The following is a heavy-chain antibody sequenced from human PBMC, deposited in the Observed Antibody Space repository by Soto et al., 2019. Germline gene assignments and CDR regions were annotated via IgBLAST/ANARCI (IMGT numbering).Heavy chain of an antibody. V-gene: IGHV4-59*01. CDR2: MYFSGST. D-gene: IGHD6-19*01. Sequence: QVQLQESGPGLVKPSETLSLTCTVSGDSISGSSWGWIRQPPGKGLEWIAYMYFSGSTNYNPSLKSRVTISVDTSKNQFSLKLSSVTAADTAVYYCARGSGWYFHWGQGTLVTVSS. J-gene: IGHJ4*02. CDR3: ARGSGWYFH. CDR1: GDSISGSS.